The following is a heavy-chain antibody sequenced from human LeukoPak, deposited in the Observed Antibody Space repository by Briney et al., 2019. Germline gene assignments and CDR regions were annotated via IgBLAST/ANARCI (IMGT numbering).Heavy chain of an antibody. D-gene: IGHD6-19*01. CDR2: GDYSGGT. J-gene: IGHJ4*02. V-gene: IGHV4-39*07. CDR3: ARDPIYSSGWYSATY. Sequence: SETLSLTCTVSGDSFSSVTDYWAWIRQPPGKGLEWIASGDYSGGTYYNPSLESRVAISADMSKNQFSLKLTSVTGADTAVYYCARDPIYSSGWYSATYWGQGTLVTVSS. CDR1: GDSFSSVTDY.